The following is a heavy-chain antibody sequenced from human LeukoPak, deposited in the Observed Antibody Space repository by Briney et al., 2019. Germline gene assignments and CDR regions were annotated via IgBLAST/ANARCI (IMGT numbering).Heavy chain of an antibody. J-gene: IGHJ4*02. CDR1: GFTFSNAW. D-gene: IGHD2-15*01. Sequence: GGSLRLSCAASGFTFSNAWMSWVRQAPGKGLEWVGRIKSKIDGGTTDYGAPVKGRFTISRDDSKNTLYLQMNSLKSEDTAVYYCTTIRGFCSGRSCLGYWGQGTLVTVSS. CDR2: IKSKIDGGTT. CDR3: TTIRGFCSGRSCLGY. V-gene: IGHV3-15*01.